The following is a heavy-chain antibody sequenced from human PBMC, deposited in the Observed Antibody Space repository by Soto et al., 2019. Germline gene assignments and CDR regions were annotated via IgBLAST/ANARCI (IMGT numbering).Heavy chain of an antibody. D-gene: IGHD3-9*01. J-gene: IGHJ6*03. CDR2: INWNSRSI. V-gene: IGHV3-9*01. CDR3: AKDHYDILPGPMDV. Sequence: EVQLVESGGGLVQPGRSLRLSCAASGFTFDDYAIHWVRQAPGKGLEWVSGINWNSRSIGYADSVKGRFTISRDNAKNSLYLQMNSLRVEDTALYYCAKDHYDILPGPMDVWGKGTTVTVSS. CDR1: GFTFDDYA.